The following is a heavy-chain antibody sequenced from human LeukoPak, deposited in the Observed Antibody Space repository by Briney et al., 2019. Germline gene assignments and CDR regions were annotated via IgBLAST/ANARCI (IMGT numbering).Heavy chain of an antibody. J-gene: IGHJ3*02. CDR3: ARDHDTGNAFDI. Sequence: PSETLSLTCTVSGGSISSYYWSWIRQPPGKGLEWIGCIYYSGSTNYNPSLKSRVTISVDTSKNQFSLKLSSVTAADTAVYYCARDHDTGNAFDIWGQGTMVTVSS. D-gene: IGHD5-18*01. V-gene: IGHV4-59*01. CDR2: IYYSGST. CDR1: GGSISSYY.